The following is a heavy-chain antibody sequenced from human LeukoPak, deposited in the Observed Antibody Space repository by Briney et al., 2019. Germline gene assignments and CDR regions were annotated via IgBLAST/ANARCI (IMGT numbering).Heavy chain of an antibody. Sequence: GGFLRLSCVASGFTFSRFWMSWVRQAPGKGLEWVANIRQDGSQKNYVDSVKGRFTISRDNAKNSLYLQMNSLRAEDTAVYYCARDKQVGATYFDYWGQGTLVTVSS. CDR3: ARDKQVGATYFDY. J-gene: IGHJ4*02. CDR2: IRQDGSQK. V-gene: IGHV3-7*01. D-gene: IGHD1-26*01. CDR1: GFTFSRFW.